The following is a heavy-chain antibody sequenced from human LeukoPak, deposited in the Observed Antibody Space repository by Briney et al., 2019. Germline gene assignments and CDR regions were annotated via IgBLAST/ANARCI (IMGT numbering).Heavy chain of an antibody. J-gene: IGHJ4*02. CDR1: GGSFSGYY. V-gene: IGHV4-34*01. D-gene: IGHD2-21*02. Sequence: SETLSLTCAVYGGSFSGYYWSWIRQPPGKGLEWIGEINHSGSTNYNPSLKSRVTISVDTSKNQFSLKLSSVTAADTAVYYCAIESYCGGHCSFDYWGQGTLVTVSS. CDR2: INHSGST. CDR3: AIESYCGGHCSFDY.